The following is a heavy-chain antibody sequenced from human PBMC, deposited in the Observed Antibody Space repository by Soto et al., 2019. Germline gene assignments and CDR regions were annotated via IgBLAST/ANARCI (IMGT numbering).Heavy chain of an antibody. Sequence: ASVKVSCKASGFTFTSSAMQWVRQARGQRLEWIGWIVVGSGNTNYAQKFQERVTITRDMSTSTAYMELSSLRSEDTAVYYCAAVLELYYGDYLTMDYWGQGTLVTVSS. V-gene: IGHV1-58*02. J-gene: IGHJ4*02. CDR1: GFTFTSSA. D-gene: IGHD4-17*01. CDR2: IVVGSGNT. CDR3: AAVLELYYGDYLTMDY.